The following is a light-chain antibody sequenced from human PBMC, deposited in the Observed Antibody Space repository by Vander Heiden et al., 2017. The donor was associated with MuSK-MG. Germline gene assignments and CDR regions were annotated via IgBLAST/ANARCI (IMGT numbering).Light chain of an antibody. CDR2: GAY. J-gene: IGKJ4*01. V-gene: IGKV1-39*01. Sequence: DIQMMQSPSSLSASVGDRVTITCRASQSIGSYLNWYQQTPGKAPELLVFGAYTLQSGVPSRFSGSASGTDFTLTISNLQPEDFVNYYCQQSDSPPLTFGGGTKVEIK. CDR1: QSIGSY. CDR3: QQSDSPPLT.